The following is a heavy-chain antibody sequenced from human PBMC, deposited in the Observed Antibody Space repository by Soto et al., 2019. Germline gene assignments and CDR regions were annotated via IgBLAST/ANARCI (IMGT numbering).Heavy chain of an antibody. J-gene: IGHJ4*02. CDR2: IYYSGST. V-gene: IGHV4-31*03. CDR1: GGSIISGGYY. CDR3: ARGPGPMAKIDY. D-gene: IGHD3-10*01. Sequence: QVQLQESGPGLVKPSQTLSLTCTVSGGSIISGGYYLSWIRQHPGKGLEWIGYIYYSGSTYYNPSLKSRVNISVDTSKNQFSLKLSSVTAADTAVYYCARGPGPMAKIDYWGQGTLVTVSS.